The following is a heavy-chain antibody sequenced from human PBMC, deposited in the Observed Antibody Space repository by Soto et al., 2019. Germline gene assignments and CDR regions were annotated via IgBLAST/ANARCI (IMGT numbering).Heavy chain of an antibody. CDR1: GFTFSSYA. D-gene: IGHD3-10*01. CDR2: ISYDGSNK. Sequence: QVQLVESGGGVVQPGRSLRLSCAASGFTFSSYAMHWVRQAPGKGLEWVAVISYDGSNKYYADSVKGRFTSSRDNSKNTLYLQMNSLRAEDTAVYYCARDRTYGSGTNYYYYGMDVW. CDR3: ARDRTYGSGTNYYYYGMDV. V-gene: IGHV3-30-3*01. J-gene: IGHJ6*01.